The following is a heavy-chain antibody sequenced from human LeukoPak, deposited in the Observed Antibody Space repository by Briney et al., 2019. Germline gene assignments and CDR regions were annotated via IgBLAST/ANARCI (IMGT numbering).Heavy chain of an antibody. CDR2: IRSKTYGGTK. V-gene: IGHV3-49*03. Sequence: GGSLRLSCTTSGFTFGDYAMSWFRQAPGKGLEWVGFIRSKTYGGTKEYAASVKGRFTTSRDDSTSIAYLQMDSLKTEDTAVYYCARAIIVVVTASYYFDYWGQGTLVTVSS. D-gene: IGHD2-21*02. CDR3: ARAIIVVVTASYYFDY. J-gene: IGHJ4*02. CDR1: GFTFGDYA.